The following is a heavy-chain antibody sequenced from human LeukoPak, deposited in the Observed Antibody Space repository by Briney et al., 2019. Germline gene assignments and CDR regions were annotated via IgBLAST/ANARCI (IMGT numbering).Heavy chain of an antibody. CDR2: MNPNSGHT. D-gene: IGHD3-22*01. Sequence: GASVKVSCKTSGYIFTTYDINRVRQATGQGLEWMGWMNPNSGHTGYAQKFQGRVTVTMNTSISTAYMELSSLTSEDTAVYYCARNSAYGSNWFDSWGQGTLVTVSS. J-gene: IGHJ5*01. CDR1: GYIFTTYD. CDR3: ARNSAYGSNWFDS. V-gene: IGHV1-8*01.